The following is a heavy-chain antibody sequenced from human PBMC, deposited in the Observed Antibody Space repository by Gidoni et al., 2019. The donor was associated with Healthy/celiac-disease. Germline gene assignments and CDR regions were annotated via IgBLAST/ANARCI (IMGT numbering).Heavy chain of an antibody. CDR1: GFTIDDYT. J-gene: IGHJ6*02. V-gene: IGHV3-43*01. D-gene: IGHD1-26*01. Sequence: EVQLVESGGVVVQPGGSLRLSCADSGFTIDDYTMHWVRQAPGKGLEWVSLISWDGGSTYYADSVKGRFTISRDNSKNSLYLQMNSLRTEDTALYYCAKDHSGYEYGMDVWGQGTTVTVSS. CDR3: AKDHSGYEYGMDV. CDR2: ISWDGGST.